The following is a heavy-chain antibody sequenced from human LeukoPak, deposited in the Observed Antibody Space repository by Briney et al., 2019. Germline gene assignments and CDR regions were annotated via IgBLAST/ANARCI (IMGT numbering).Heavy chain of an antibody. J-gene: IGHJ4*02. Sequence: ASVKVSCKASGGTFSSYAISWVRQAPGQGLEWMGGIIPIFGTASYAQKFQGRVTITADESTSTAYMELSSLRSEDTAVYYCARLFCSSTSCPDSDYWGQGTLVTVSS. D-gene: IGHD2-2*01. CDR3: ARLFCSSTSCPDSDY. CDR2: IIPIFGTA. CDR1: GGTFSSYA. V-gene: IGHV1-69*13.